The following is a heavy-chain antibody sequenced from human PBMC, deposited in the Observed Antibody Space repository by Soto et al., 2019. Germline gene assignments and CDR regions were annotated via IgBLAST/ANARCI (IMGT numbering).Heavy chain of an antibody. V-gene: IGHV5-51*01. D-gene: IGHD3-9*01. CDR2: IYPGDSDT. J-gene: IGHJ4*02. CDR3: ARRAVDYDILTGYQN. Sequence: GESLKISCKGSGYSFTSYWIGWVRQMPGKGLEWMGIIYPGDSDTRYSPSFQGQVTISADKSISTAYLQWSSLKASYTAMYYCARRAVDYDILTGYQNWGQGTLVTVSS. CDR1: GYSFTSYW.